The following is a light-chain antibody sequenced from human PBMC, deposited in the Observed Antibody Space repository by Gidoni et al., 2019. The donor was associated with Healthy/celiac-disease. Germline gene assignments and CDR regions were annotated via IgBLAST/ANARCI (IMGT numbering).Light chain of an antibody. CDR2: GAS. CDR3: QQYGSEPPG. Sequence: ELVLPQSPGTLSLSPGERATLSCRASQSVSSSYLAWYQQKPGQAPRLLIYGASSRATGIPDRVSGSGAGTDFTLTSSRREPEEFAVYYCQQYGSEPPGFGPGTKVDIK. CDR1: QSVSSSY. J-gene: IGKJ3*01. V-gene: IGKV3-20*01.